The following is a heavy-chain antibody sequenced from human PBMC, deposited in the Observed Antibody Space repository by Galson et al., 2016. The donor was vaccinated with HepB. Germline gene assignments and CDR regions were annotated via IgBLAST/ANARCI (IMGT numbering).Heavy chain of an antibody. D-gene: IGHD3-22*01. CDR1: GFTFNTYW. V-gene: IGHV3-7*04. J-gene: IGHJ4*02. CDR3: ARGTQSYYDSSGYGVFGSGTSFDY. CDR2: IKQDGSEK. Sequence: SLRLSCAASGFTFNTYWLSWVRQAPGKGLEWVANIKQDGSEKYYLDSVKGRFTISRDNARNSLYLQMNSLRVEDTAVYYCARGTQSYYDSSGYGVFGSGTSFDYWGQGTLVTVSS.